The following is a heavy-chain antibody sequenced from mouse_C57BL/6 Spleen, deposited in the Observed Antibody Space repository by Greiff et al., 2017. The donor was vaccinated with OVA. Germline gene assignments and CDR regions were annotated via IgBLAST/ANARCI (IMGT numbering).Heavy chain of an antibody. V-gene: IGHV14-4*01. CDR2: IDPENGDT. D-gene: IGHD2-12*01. CDR1: GFNIKDDY. J-gene: IGHJ2*01. Sequence: EVQLQQSGAELVRPGASVKLSCAASGFNIKDDYMHWVKQRPEQGLEWIGWIDPENGDTEYASKFQGKATITADTSSNTAYLQLSSLTSEDTAVYYCTTLRLDYWGQGTTLTVSS. CDR3: TTLRLDY.